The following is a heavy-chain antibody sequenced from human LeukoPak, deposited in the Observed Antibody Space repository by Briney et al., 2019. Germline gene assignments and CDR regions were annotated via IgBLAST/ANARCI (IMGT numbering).Heavy chain of an antibody. D-gene: IGHD5/OR15-5a*01. CDR2: INPSGDST. CDR1: GYSFTSHY. Sequence: GASVKVSCKASGYSFTSHYMHWVRQAPEQGLEWMGLINPSGDSTTYAQKFQGRVTVTRDMATSTVYMELSSLRSEDTAVYFCAGSFYDLLVYFDYWGQGTLVTVSS. V-gene: IGHV1-46*01. J-gene: IGHJ4*02. CDR3: AGSFYDLLVYFDY.